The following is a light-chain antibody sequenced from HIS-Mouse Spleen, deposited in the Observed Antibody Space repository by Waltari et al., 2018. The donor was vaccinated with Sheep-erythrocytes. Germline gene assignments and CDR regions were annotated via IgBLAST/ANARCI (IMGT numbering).Light chain of an antibody. CDR3: CSYAGSYNHV. J-gene: IGLJ1*01. CDR1: SRDVGGYNY. V-gene: IGLV2-11*01. Sequence: QSALTQPRSVSGSPGPSLTLSCTGPSRDVGGYNYVSWYQQHPGKAPKLMIYDVSKRPSGVPDRFSGSKSGNTASLTISGLQAEDEADYYCCSYAGSYNHVFATGTKVTVL. CDR2: DVS.